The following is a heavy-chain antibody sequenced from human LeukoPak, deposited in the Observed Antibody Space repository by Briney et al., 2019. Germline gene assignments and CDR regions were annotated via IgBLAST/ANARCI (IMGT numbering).Heavy chain of an antibody. CDR3: ARARRDGYNFDY. CDR2: IIPIFGTA. J-gene: IGHJ4*02. Sequence: SVKVSCKASGGTFSSYAISWVRQAPGQGLEWMGGIIPIFGTANYAQKFRGRVTITTDESTSTAYMELSSLRSEDTAVYYCARARRDGYNFDYWGQGTPVTVSS. V-gene: IGHV1-69*05. D-gene: IGHD5-24*01. CDR1: GGTFSSYA.